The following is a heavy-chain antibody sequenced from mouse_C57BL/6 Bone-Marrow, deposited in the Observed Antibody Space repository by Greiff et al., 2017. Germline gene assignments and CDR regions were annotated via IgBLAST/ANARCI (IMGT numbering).Heavy chain of an antibody. Sequence: EVQGVESGAELVRPGASVKLSCTASGFNIKDDYMHWVKQRPEQGLEWIGWIDPENGDTEYASKFQGKATITADTSSNTAYLQLSSLTSEDTAVYYCTTYYGSRVPLYWGQGTALTVSS. CDR2: IDPENGDT. V-gene: IGHV14-4*01. CDR1: GFNIKDDY. CDR3: TTYYGSRVPLY. D-gene: IGHD1-1*01. J-gene: IGHJ2*01.